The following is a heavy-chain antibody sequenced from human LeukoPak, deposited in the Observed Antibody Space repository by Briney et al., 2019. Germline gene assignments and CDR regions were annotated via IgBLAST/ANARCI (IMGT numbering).Heavy chain of an antibody. CDR2: IYPGDSDT. D-gene: IGHD2-21*01. CDR3: ARRFCGGDCYTIFDY. J-gene: IGHJ4*02. V-gene: IGHV5-51*01. CDR1: GYSFTSYW. Sequence: GESLKISCKGSGYSFTSYWIGWVRQMPGKGLEWMGIIYPGDSDTRYSPSFQGQVPISADKSISTAYLQWSSLKASDTAMYYCARRFCGGDCYTIFDYWGQGTLVTVSS.